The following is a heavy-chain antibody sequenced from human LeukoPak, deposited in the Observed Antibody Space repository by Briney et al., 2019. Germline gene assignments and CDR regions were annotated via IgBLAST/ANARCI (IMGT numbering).Heavy chain of an antibody. CDR1: GDSVNSNY. D-gene: IGHD5-18*01. V-gene: IGHV4-59*08. CDR2: IYDSTTT. Sequence: PSETLSLTCSVSGDSVNSNYWTWIRQPPGKGLQWIGYIYDSTTTNYNPSLKSRLIMSVDTSKNQFSLKLTSVTAADTAVYYCATRAWGGYSSWGQGTLVTVSS. J-gene: IGHJ5*02. CDR3: ATRAWGGYSS.